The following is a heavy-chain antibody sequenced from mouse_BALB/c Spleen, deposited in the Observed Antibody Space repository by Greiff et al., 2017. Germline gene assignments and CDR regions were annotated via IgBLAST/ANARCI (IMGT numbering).Heavy chain of an antibody. V-gene: IGHV2-6-7*01. CDR2: IWGDGST. CDR1: GFSLTGYG. CDR3: AREGDYGYDGWYFDV. D-gene: IGHD2-2*01. Sequence: VHLVESGPGLVAPSQSLSITCTVSGFSLTGYGVNWVRQPPGKGLEWLGMIWGDGSTDYNSALKSRLSISKDNSKSQVFLKMNSLQTDDTARYYCAREGDYGYDGWYFDVWGAGTTVTVSS. J-gene: IGHJ1*01.